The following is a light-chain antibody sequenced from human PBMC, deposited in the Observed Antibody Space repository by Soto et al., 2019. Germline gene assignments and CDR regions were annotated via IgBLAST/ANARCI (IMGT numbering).Light chain of an antibody. J-gene: IGLJ3*02. CDR3: CSYAATSTLV. CDR2: DVI. CDR1: YSDIGAYNY. Sequence: QSALTQPPSASGSPGQSVTIPCTGTYSDIGAYNYVSWYQQRPGEAPKLIIYDVIKRPSGVPDRFSGSKSGITASLTISGLQADDEADYYCCSYAATSTLVFGGGTKLTVL. V-gene: IGLV2-11*01.